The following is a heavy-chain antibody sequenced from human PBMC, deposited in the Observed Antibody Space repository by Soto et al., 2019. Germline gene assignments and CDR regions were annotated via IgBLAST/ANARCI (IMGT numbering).Heavy chain of an antibody. CDR3: ALVGSYCGGDCDSHAFDI. Sequence: PSETLSLTCTVSGCTISSLDYYWSWIGQPPGKGLEWIGYIYYRGATYYNPSPKSRVTISVDTSKNLFSLKRSSVPAADTAGYYCALVGSYCGGDCDSHAFDIWGQGTMVTVSS. CDR1: GCTISSLDYY. V-gene: IGHV4-30-4*01. D-gene: IGHD2-21*02. CDR2: IYYRGAT. J-gene: IGHJ3*02.